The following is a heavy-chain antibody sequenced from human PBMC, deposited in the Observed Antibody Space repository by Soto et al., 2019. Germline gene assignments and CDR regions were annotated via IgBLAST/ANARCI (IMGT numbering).Heavy chain of an antibody. J-gene: IGHJ5*02. Sequence: GSSLRLSCAASGSTFSSYAMSWVRQAPGKGLERVSAISGSGGSTYYADSVKCRVTISRDKCKNTLYLQMNSLRAADTAGHDWAKMGRLPYNWCDPWGQGTLVTVSS. V-gene: IGHV3-23*01. CDR3: AKMGRLPYNWCDP. CDR1: GSTFSSYA. CDR2: ISGSGGST. D-gene: IGHD2-21*01.